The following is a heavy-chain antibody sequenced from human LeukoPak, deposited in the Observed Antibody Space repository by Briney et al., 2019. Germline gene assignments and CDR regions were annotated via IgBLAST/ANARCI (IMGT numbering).Heavy chain of an antibody. Sequence: GGSLRLSCAASGFNFQDYGMTWVRQAPGKGLEWVSAINWYGSDTGYADSVKGRFTISRDNAKNSLYLQINSLRAEDTVLYHCARDGGDGYNIEFDPWGQGVLVTVSS. J-gene: IGHJ5*02. CDR3: ARDGGDGYNIEFDP. V-gene: IGHV3-20*01. CDR1: GFNFQDYG. D-gene: IGHD5-24*01. CDR2: INWYGSDT.